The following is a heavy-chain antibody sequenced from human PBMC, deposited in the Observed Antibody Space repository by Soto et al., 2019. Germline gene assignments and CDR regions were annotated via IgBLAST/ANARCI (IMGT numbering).Heavy chain of an antibody. V-gene: IGHV3-13*04. D-gene: IGHD1-26*01. CDR1: GFTFSSYD. Sequence: EVQLVKSGGGLVQPGGSLRLSCAASGFTFSSYDMHWVRQATGKGLEWVSAIGTAGDTYYPGSVKGRFTISRENAKNSLYLQMNSQRAGDTAVYYCARTVGATWKFDYWGQGTLVTVSS. J-gene: IGHJ4*02. CDR3: ARTVGATWKFDY. CDR2: IGTAGDT.